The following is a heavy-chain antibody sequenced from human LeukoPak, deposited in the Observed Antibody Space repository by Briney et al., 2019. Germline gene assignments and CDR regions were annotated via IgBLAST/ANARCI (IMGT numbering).Heavy chain of an antibody. CDR2: IKQDSTEI. D-gene: IGHD3-16*02. J-gene: IGHJ4*02. CDR1: GFSFSSFW. V-gene: IGHV3-7*01. CDR3: ARAAGVFGSYRIDY. Sequence: AGGSLRLSCAVSGFSFSSFWMSWVRQAPGKGLEWVANIKQDSTEIYYVDSVKGRFSISRDNAKNSLYLQMNSLRDEDAAVYYCARAAGVFGSYRIDYWGQGTLVTVSS.